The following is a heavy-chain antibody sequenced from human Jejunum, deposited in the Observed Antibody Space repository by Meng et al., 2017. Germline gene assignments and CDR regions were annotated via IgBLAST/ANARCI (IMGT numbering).Heavy chain of an antibody. CDR1: GSSISSSRSD. CDR3: TSLFDY. CDR2: IYNSGST. V-gene: IGHV4-39*07. J-gene: IGHJ4*02. Sequence: QLQLRESGPGLVKLSATLSLTFTVSGSSISSSRSDWGWIRQPPGKGLEWIGTIYNSGSTKYNPSLKSRVTVSVDTSKNQFSLTLSSVTAADTAVYYCTSLFDYWGQGTLVTVSS.